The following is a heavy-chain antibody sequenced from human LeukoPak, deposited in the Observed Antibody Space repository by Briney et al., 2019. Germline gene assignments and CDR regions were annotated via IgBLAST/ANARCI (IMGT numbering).Heavy chain of an antibody. CDR1: GGSISSSSYY. CDR3: ARHPYDILTGSINWFDP. J-gene: IGHJ5*02. Sequence: SETLSLTCTVSGGSISSSSYYWGWIRQPPGKGLEWIGSIYYSGSTYYNPSLKSRVTISVDTSKNQFSLKLSSVTAADTAVYYCARHPYDILTGSINWFDPWGRGTLVTVSS. V-gene: IGHV4-39*01. CDR2: IYYSGST. D-gene: IGHD3-9*01.